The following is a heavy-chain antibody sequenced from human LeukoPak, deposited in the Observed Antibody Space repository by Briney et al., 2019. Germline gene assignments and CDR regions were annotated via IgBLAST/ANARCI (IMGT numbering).Heavy chain of an antibody. CDR1: GDSMTGGGYY. V-gene: IGHV4-31*03. Sequence: SETLSLTCTVSGDSMTGGGYYWSWVRQHPGKGLEWVGFIYHSGTTFYNPSLESRATISVDTSQNQFSLKLTSVTAADTAVYYCARAVDYRNYFDYWGQGTLVTVSS. CDR3: ARAVDYRNYFDY. J-gene: IGHJ4*02. D-gene: IGHD4-11*01. CDR2: IYHSGTT.